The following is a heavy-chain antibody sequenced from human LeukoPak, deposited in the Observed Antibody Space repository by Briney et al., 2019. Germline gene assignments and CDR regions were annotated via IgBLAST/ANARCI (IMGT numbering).Heavy chain of an antibody. Sequence: GGSLRLSCVASGFPFSSYWMTWVRQAPGKGLVWVSRIDTDGSTTRYADSVKGRFTISRDNAENTLYLQMDSLRAEDTALYYCARTRGNAFDIWGQGTMVTVSS. J-gene: IGHJ3*02. CDR1: GFPFSSYW. CDR3: ARTRGNAFDI. D-gene: IGHD3-10*01. CDR2: IDTDGSTT. V-gene: IGHV3-74*01.